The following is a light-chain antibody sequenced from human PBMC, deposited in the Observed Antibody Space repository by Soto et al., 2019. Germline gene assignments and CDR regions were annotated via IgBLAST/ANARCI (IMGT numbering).Light chain of an antibody. J-gene: IGKJ5*01. V-gene: IGKV3-11*01. Sequence: EIVLTQSPATLSLSPGERATLSCRASQSVSSYLAWYQQKPGQAPRLLIYDASSRPTDIPARFSGSGSGTEFTLSISSLQSEDFAVYYCKQYKEWPPFTFGQGTRLEIK. CDR2: DAS. CDR1: QSVSSY. CDR3: KQYKEWPPFT.